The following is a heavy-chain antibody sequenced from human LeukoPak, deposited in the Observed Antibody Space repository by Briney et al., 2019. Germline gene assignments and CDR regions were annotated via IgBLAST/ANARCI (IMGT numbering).Heavy chain of an antibody. CDR3: ARDEVKLLWFGELPHFFDY. V-gene: IGHV3-48*01. J-gene: IGHJ4*02. CDR2: ISSSSSTI. D-gene: IGHD3-10*01. CDR1: GFTVSSNY. Sequence: PGGSLRLSCAASGFTVSSNYMSWVRQAPGKGLEWVSYISSSSSTIYYADSVKGRFTISRDNAKNSLYLQMNSLRAEDTAVYYCARDEVKLLWFGELPHFFDYWGQGTLVTVSS.